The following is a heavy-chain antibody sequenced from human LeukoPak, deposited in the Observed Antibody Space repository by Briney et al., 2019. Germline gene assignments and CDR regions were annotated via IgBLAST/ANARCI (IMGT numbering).Heavy chain of an antibody. V-gene: IGHV3-7*01. J-gene: IGHJ4*02. CDR1: GFTFSNYW. CDR2: IKQDGSEK. CDR3: ARDGMITFGGVIVHDY. Sequence: GGSLRLSCAASGFTFSNYWMSWVRQVPGRGLEWVANIKQDGSEKYYVDSVEGRFTISRDNAKNSLYLQMNSLRAEDTAVYYCARDGMITFGGVIVHDYWGQGTLVTVSS. D-gene: IGHD3-16*02.